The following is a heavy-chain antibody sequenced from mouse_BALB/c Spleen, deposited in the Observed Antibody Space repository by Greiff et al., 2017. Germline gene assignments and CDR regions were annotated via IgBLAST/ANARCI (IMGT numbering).Heavy chain of an antibody. CDR3: ARKDDYGGYAMDY. V-gene: IGHV1S126*01. CDR1: GYSFTSYW. D-gene: IGHD2-4*01. CDR2: IDPSDSET. J-gene: IGHJ4*01. Sequence: VQLVESGPQLVRPGASVKISCKASGYSFTSYWMHWVKQRPGQGLEWIGMIDPSDSETRLNQKFKDKATLTVDKSSSTAYMQLSSPTSEDSAVYYCARKDDYGGYAMDYWGQGTSVTVSS.